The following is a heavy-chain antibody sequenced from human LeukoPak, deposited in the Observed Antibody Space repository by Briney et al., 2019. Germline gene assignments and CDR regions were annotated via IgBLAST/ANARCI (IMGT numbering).Heavy chain of an antibody. D-gene: IGHD4-17*01. CDR3: ARDPTEGRYLDY. V-gene: IGHV4-34*01. J-gene: IGHJ4*02. CDR1: GGSFSAYY. CDR2: INHSGST. Sequence: SETLSLTCAVYGGSFSAYYWSWIRQPPGKGLEWIWEINHSGSTDYNPSLKSRVTISVDTYKNQFSLKLTSVTSADTDVYYCARDPTEGRYLDYWGQGALVTVSS.